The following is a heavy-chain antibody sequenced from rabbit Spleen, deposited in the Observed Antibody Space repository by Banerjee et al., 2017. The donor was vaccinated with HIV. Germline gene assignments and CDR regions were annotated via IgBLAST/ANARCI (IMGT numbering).Heavy chain of an antibody. D-gene: IGHD2-1*01. V-gene: IGHV1S45*01. CDR1: GFSFSSSYY. CDR2: IYAGSSGSS. Sequence: QEQLVESGGGLVQPEGSLTLTCKASGFSFSSSYYMCWVRQAPGKGLVCIACIYAGSSGSSYYANWAKGRFTISKASSTAVTLQMTSLTVAYTATYFCARGSATMTMVITGYYLDLLGPGTLVTVS. CDR3: ARGSATMTMVITGYYLDL. J-gene: IGHJ4*01.